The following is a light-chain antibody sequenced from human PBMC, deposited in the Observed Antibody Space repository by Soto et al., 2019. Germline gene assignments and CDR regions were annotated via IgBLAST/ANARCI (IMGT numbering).Light chain of an antibody. CDR3: FSYTSSGTEV. V-gene: IGLV2-14*01. J-gene: IGLJ1*01. CDR2: EVS. Sequence: QSALTQPASVSGSPGQSITISCTGTSSDVGNYKYVSWYQQHPGKAPKHMIYEVSNRPSGGSNRFSGSKSGNTASLTISGLQAEDETDYYCFSYTSSGTEVFGTGTKVTVL. CDR1: SSDVGNYKY.